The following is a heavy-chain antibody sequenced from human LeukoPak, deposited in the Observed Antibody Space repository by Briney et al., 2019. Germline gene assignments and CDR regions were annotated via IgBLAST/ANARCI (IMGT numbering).Heavy chain of an antibody. CDR1: GFTFSSYG. CDR3: AKGDGDYAGTDY. Sequence: GRSLRLSCAASGFTFSSYGVHWVRQAPGKGLEWVAVISYDGSNKYYADSVKGRFTISRDNSKNTLYLQMNSLRAEDTAVYYCAKGDGDYAGTDYWGQGTLVTVSS. V-gene: IGHV3-30*18. CDR2: ISYDGSNK. D-gene: IGHD4-17*01. J-gene: IGHJ4*02.